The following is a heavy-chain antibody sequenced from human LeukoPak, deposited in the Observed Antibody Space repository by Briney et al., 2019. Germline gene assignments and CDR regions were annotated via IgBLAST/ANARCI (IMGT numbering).Heavy chain of an antibody. CDR1: GGSISSYY. J-gene: IGHJ4*02. V-gene: IGHV4-59*08. CDR2: IYYSGST. D-gene: IGHD6-19*01. Sequence: SETLSLTCTVSGGSISSYYWSWIRQPPGKGLEWIGYIYYSGSTNYNPSLKSRVTISVDTSKNQFSLKLSSVTAADTAVYYCARRAPGVAVAGTAHFDCWGQGTLVTVSS. CDR3: ARRAPGVAVAGTAHFDC.